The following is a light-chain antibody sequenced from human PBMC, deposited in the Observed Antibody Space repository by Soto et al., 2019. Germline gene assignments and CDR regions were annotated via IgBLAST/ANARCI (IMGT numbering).Light chain of an antibody. Sequence: QSVLSQPPSASGTPGQRVTISCSGSSSNIGRNTVNWYQQLPGTAPKLLIYSNNQRPSGVSDRFSGSKSDTSASLAISGLQSEDEADYYCAAWDDSLNGRYVFGTGTKVTV. CDR2: SNN. CDR3: AAWDDSLNGRYV. V-gene: IGLV1-44*01. CDR1: SSNIGRNT. J-gene: IGLJ1*01.